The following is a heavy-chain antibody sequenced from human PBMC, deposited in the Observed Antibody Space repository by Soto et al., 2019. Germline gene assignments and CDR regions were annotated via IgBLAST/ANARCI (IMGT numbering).Heavy chain of an antibody. CDR1: GFSFSAYS. D-gene: IGHD2-15*01. J-gene: IGHJ4*02. V-gene: IGHV3-23*03. CDR2: IDLSGTTT. Sequence: SLRLSCAASGFSFSAYSMNWVRQTPGRGLEWVSFIDLSGTTTYYRDSVKGRFTIFKDKSRNTVYLQMRSLTVEDAAIYYCTKDRVPDGIYSFDFWGQGALVTVSS. CDR3: TKDRVPDGIYSFDF.